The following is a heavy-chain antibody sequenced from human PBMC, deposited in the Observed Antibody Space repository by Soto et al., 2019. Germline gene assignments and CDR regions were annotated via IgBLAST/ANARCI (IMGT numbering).Heavy chain of an antibody. Sequence: CKGSGYTLTELSLHWVRQAPGKGLEWKGCFDREDGGTIYAQKFQGRVTMTEDTSTDTAYMELSSLRSEDTAVYYCATDVYSNYAYGYWGQGTLVTVSS. D-gene: IGHD4-4*01. CDR1: GYTLTELS. V-gene: IGHV1-24*01. CDR3: ATDVYSNYAYGY. CDR2: FDREDGGT. J-gene: IGHJ4*02.